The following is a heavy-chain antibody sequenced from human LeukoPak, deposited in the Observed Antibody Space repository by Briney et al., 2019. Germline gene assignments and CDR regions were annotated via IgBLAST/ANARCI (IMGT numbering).Heavy chain of an antibody. D-gene: IGHD2-15*01. CDR2: IYGNDVK. V-gene: IGHV2-5*01. CDR3: AHDSPGTYGFDY. CDR1: GFSLTTSGVG. Sequence: TESGPTLVKPTQTLTLTCTFSGFSLTTSGVGVAWIRQAPGKALEWLALIYGNDVKRYSPSLKSRLTITKYTSENQVVLTMTSMDPVDTATYHCAHDSPGTYGFDYWGQGTLVTVSS. J-gene: IGHJ4*02.